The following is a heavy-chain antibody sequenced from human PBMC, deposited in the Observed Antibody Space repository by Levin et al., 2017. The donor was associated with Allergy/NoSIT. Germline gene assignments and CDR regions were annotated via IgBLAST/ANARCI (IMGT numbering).Heavy chain of an antibody. V-gene: IGHV3-23*01. CDR3: AKWLTSIWFSPFDV. J-gene: IGHJ3*01. CDR1: GFTSTFTFSNYG. D-gene: IGHD6-13*01. Sequence: GGSLRLSCAASGFTSTFTFSNYGVSWVRQAPGKGLEWVSGISSSGQNTYYADSVKGRFTVSRDNSRKILSLHMNALTAADTAVYYCAKWLTSIWFSPFDVWGPGTTVTVSS. CDR2: ISSSGQNT.